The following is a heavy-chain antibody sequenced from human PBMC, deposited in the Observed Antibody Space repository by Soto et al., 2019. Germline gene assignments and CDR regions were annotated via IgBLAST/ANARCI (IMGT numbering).Heavy chain of an antibody. CDR3: AKGWDVKYFDK. CDR1: GASLLSSY. Sequence: SETLSLTCSVSGASLLSSYWSWVRQPAGKGLEWIGHIFSSGRTSYNPSLKSRLTMSIDTSKNLFSLNLSSVTAADTAVYYCAKGWDVKYFDKWGQGTLVTSPQ. V-gene: IGHV4-4*07. CDR2: IFSSGRT. J-gene: IGHJ4*02. D-gene: IGHD1-26*01.